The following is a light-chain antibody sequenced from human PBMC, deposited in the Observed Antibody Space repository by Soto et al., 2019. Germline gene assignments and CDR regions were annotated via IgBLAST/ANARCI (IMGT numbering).Light chain of an antibody. CDR2: AAS. Sequence: DIQMTQSPSSVSASVGDRVTITCRTSQVINNWLAWYQHKPGKAPKLLIYAASSLQSGVPSRFDGGGSGTEFTLTIRSLQPEDFATYYCQQASIFPLTFGGGTKVEIK. CDR1: QVINNW. J-gene: IGKJ4*01. V-gene: IGKV1D-12*01. CDR3: QQASIFPLT.